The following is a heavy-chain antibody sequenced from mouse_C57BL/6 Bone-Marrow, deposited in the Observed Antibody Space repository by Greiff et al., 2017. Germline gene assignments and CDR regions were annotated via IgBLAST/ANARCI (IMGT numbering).Heavy chain of an antibody. CDR3: ARDGYDYDY. V-gene: IGHV5-4*01. Sequence: EVQVVESGGGLVKPGGSLKLSCAASGFTFSSYAMSWVRQTPEKRLAWVATISDGGSYTYYPDNVKGRFTISRDNAKNNLYLQMSHLKSEDTAMYYCARDGYDYDYWGQGTTLTVSS. CDR2: ISDGGSYT. D-gene: IGHD2-4*01. CDR1: GFTFSSYA. J-gene: IGHJ2*01.